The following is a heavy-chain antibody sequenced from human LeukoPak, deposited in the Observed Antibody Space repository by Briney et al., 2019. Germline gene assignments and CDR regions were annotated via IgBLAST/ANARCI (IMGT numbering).Heavy chain of an antibody. CDR3: ARSSVVVDLDAFDI. CDR2: INHSGST. CDR1: GGSFSGYY. Sequence: SETLPLTCAVYGGSFSGYYWSWIRQPPGKGLEWIGEINHSGSTNYNPSLKSRVTISVDTSKNQFSLKLSSVTAADTAVYYCARSSVVVDLDAFDIWGQGTMVTVSS. D-gene: IGHD3-22*01. V-gene: IGHV4-34*01. J-gene: IGHJ3*02.